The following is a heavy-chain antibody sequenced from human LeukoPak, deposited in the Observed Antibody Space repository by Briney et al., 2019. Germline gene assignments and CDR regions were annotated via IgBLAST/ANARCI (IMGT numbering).Heavy chain of an antibody. J-gene: IGHJ1*01. CDR2: ITGASGGST. Sequence: PGGSLRLSCADSGFTFSSYAMTWVRQTPGKGLEWVSTITGASGGSTYYADSVKGRFTISRDNSKNTLYLEMDSLRAEDTAVYYCAKDYVVRTLGYFQYGGQGTLVTVSS. CDR3: AKDYVVRTLGYFQY. CDR1: GFTFSSYA. V-gene: IGHV3-23*01. D-gene: IGHD2-21*01.